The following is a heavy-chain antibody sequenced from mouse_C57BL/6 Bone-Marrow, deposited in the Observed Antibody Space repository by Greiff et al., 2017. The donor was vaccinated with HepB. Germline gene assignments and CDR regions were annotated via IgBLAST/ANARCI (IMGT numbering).Heavy chain of an antibody. CDR3: TRTDYYGSSSWFAY. J-gene: IGHJ3*01. CDR1: GFTFSSYA. D-gene: IGHD1-1*01. V-gene: IGHV5-9-1*02. CDR2: ISSGGDYI. Sequence: EVKLEESGEGLVKPGGSLKLSCAASGFTFSSYAMSWVRQTPEKRLEWVAYISSGGDYIYYADTVKGRFTLSRDNARNTLYLQMSSLKSEDTAMYYCTRTDYYGSSSWFAYWGQGTLVTVSA.